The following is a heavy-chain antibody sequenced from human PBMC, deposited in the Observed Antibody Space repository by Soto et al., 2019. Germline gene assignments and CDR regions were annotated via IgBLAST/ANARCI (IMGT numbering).Heavy chain of an antibody. CDR1: GFTFSSYG. Sequence: GGSLRLSCAASGFTFSSYGMHWVRQAPGKGLEWVAVIWYDGSNKYYADSVKGRFTISRDNSKNTLYLQMNSLRAEDTAVYYCARQSGTYPGNWNYGWFDPWGQGTLVTVSS. D-gene: IGHD1-7*01. CDR3: ARQSGTYPGNWNYGWFDP. CDR2: IWYDGSNK. J-gene: IGHJ5*02. V-gene: IGHV3-33*01.